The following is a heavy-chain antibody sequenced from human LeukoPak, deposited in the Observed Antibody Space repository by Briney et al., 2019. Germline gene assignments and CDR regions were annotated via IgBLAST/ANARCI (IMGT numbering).Heavy chain of an antibody. CDR1: GYTFTSYG. D-gene: IGHD3-22*01. CDR3: ARGAPYYYDSSGTDAFDI. Sequence: ASVKVSCKASGYTFTSYGISWVRQAPGQGLEWMGWISAYNGNTNYAQKLQGRVTMTRDMSTSTVYMELSSLRSEDTAVYYCARGAPYYYDSSGTDAFDIWGQGTMVTVSS. V-gene: IGHV1-18*01. J-gene: IGHJ3*02. CDR2: ISAYNGNT.